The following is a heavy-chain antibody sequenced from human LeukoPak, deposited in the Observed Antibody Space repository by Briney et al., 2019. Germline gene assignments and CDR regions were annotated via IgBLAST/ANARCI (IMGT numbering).Heavy chain of an antibody. D-gene: IGHD3-10*01. CDR3: AKERIWFGDLGHAFDI. J-gene: IGHJ3*02. V-gene: IGHV3-9*01. CDR1: GFTFDDYA. CDR2: ISWNSGSI. Sequence: GGSLRLSRAASGFTFDDYAMHWVRQAPGKGLEWVSGISWNSGSIGYADSVKGRFTISRDNAKNSLYLQMNSLRAEDTALYYCAKERIWFGDLGHAFDIWGQGTMVTVSS.